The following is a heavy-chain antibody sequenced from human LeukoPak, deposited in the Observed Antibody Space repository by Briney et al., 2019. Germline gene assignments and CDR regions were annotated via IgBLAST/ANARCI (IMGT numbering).Heavy chain of an antibody. Sequence: GGSLRLSCAASGFTFSNYAMSWVRQAPGKGLEWVSAITGRGDNTYYADSVKGRFTISRDNSKNTLYLQMNSLRAEDTALFYCAKTLWHYYYGMGVWGQGTTVTVSS. CDR1: GFTFSNYA. CDR2: ITGRGDNT. J-gene: IGHJ6*02. D-gene: IGHD2-21*01. V-gene: IGHV3-23*01. CDR3: AKTLWHYYYGMGV.